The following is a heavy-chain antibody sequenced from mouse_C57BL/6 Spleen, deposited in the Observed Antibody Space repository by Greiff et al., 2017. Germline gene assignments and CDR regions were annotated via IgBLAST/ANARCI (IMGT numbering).Heavy chain of an antibody. CDR3: ARSINYDAMDY. V-gene: IGHV1-69*01. CDR1: GYTFTSYW. J-gene: IGHJ4*01. Sequence: LQQPGAELVMPGASVKLSCKASGYTFTSYWMHWVKQRPGPGLEWIGEIDPSDSSTNYNQKFKGKSTLTVDKSSSTAYMQLISLTSEDSAVYYCARSINYDAMDYWGQGTSVTVSS. CDR2: IDPSDSST.